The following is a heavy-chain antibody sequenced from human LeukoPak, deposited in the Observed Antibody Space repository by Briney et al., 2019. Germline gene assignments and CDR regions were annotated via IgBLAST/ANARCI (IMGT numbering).Heavy chain of an antibody. J-gene: IGHJ4*02. D-gene: IGHD3-3*02. V-gene: IGHV3-30*02. CDR2: IRYDGSNK. Sequence: HPGGSLRLSCAASGFTFSSYGMHWVRQAPGKGLEWVAFIRYDGSNKKYVDSLKGRFTISRDNSKNTLYLQMNSLRAEDTAVYYCAKGQISRSDRFDYWGQGTLVTVSS. CDR1: GFTFSSYG. CDR3: AKGQISRSDRFDY.